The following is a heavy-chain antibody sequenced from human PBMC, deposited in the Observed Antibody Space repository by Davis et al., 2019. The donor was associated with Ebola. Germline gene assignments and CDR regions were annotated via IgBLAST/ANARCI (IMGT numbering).Heavy chain of an antibody. Sequence: GESLKISCAASGFTFSSYWMSWVRQAPGKGLEWVSAISGSGGSTYYADSVKGRFTISRDSSKNTLYLQMTSLRAEDTAVYYCANSYYYGMDVWGQGTTVTVSS. CDR1: GFTFSSYW. J-gene: IGHJ6*02. CDR2: ISGSGGST. CDR3: ANSYYYGMDV. V-gene: IGHV3-23*01.